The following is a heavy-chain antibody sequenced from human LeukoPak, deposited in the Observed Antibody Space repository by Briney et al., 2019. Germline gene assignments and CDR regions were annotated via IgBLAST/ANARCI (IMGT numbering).Heavy chain of an antibody. CDR2: IYYSGST. J-gene: IGHJ3*02. Sequence: SETLSLTCTVSGYSISSGYYWGWIRQPPGKGLEWIGSIYYSGSTNYNPSLKSRVTISVDTSKNQFSLKLSSVTAADTAVYYCARAAFTRGYSYGYWPDAFDIWGQGTMVTVSS. D-gene: IGHD5-18*01. CDR1: GYSISSGYY. CDR3: ARAAFTRGYSYGYWPDAFDI. V-gene: IGHV4-38-2*02.